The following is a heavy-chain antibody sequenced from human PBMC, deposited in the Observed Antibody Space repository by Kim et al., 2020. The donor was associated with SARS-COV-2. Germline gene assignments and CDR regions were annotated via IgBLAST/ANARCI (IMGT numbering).Heavy chain of an antibody. CDR2: INGGYGDT. D-gene: IGHD1-1*01. J-gene: IGHJ4*01. V-gene: IGHV1-3*01. CDR1: GYTFSSHV. CDR3: GRDYLHDTGALIDY. Sequence: ASVKVSCKASGYTFSSHVMHWVRQAPGQRLEWMGWINGGYGDTRYLEKFQGRITITRDTSANTVYMELRSLKSEDTAVYYCGRDYLHDTGALIDYWGPGTLVTVSS.